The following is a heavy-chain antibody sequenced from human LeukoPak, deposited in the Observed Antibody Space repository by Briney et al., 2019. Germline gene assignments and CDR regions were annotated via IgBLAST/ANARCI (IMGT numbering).Heavy chain of an antibody. CDR2: IYTSGST. CDR1: GGSISSYY. CDR3: AASKKYGSGSYYVYYMDV. J-gene: IGHJ6*03. V-gene: IGHV4-4*07. Sequence: SETLSLTCTVSGGSISSYYWSWIRQPAGKGLEWIGRIYTSGSTNYNPSLKSRVTMSVDTSKNQFSLKLSSVTAADTAVYYCAASKKYGSGSYYVYYMDVWGKGTTVTISS. D-gene: IGHD3-10*01.